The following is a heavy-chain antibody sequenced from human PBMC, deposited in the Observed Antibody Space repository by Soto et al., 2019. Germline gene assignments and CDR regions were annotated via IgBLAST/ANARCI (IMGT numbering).Heavy chain of an antibody. CDR2: IDPSDSYT. CDR3: ARHPITIFGVVPEYFQH. Sequence: GESLKISCKGSGYSFTSYWISWVRQMPGKGLEWMGRIDPSDSYTNYSPSFQGHVTISADKSISTAYLQWSSLKASDTAMYYCARHPITIFGVVPEYFQHWGQGTLVTVSS. J-gene: IGHJ1*01. CDR1: GYSFTSYW. V-gene: IGHV5-10-1*01. D-gene: IGHD3-3*01.